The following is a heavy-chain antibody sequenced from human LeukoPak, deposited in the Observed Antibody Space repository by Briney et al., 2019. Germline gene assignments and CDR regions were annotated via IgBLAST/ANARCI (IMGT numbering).Heavy chain of an antibody. V-gene: IGHV3-48*03. CDR3: ARDSASGSSWYCGMDV. J-gene: IGHJ6*02. CDR1: GFTFCSYE. CDR2: ISSSGSTI. Sequence: GGSLRLSRAASGFTFCSYEMNWVRQAPGKGLEWVSYISSSGSTIYYAVSVKGRFTISRDNAKNSLYLQMNSLRAEDTAVYYCARDSASGSSWYCGMDVWGQGTTVTVSS. D-gene: IGHD6-13*01.